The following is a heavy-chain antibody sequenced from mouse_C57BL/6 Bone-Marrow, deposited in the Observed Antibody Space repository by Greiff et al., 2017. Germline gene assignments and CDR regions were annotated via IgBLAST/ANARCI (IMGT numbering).Heavy chain of an antibody. CDR3: ARCGYDGWFAY. CDR2: IWWDDDK. V-gene: IGHV8-8*01. Sequence: QVTLKVSGPGILQPSQTLSLTCSFSGFSLSTFGMGVGWIRQPSGKGLEWLAHIWWDDDKYYNPALKSRLTISKHTAKNQVFLKIANVDTAAAASDDCARCGYDGWFAYWGQGTLVTVSA. J-gene: IGHJ3*01. D-gene: IGHD2-14*01. CDR1: GFSLSTFGMG.